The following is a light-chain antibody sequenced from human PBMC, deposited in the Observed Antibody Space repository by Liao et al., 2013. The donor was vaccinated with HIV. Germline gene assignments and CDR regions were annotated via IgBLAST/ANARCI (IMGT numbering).Light chain of an antibody. CDR2: QDN. J-gene: IGLJ2*01. CDR1: KLGDKY. Sequence: SYELTQPPSVSVSPGQTASITCSGDKLGDKYVCWYQLRPGQSPLLVIYQDNKRPSGIPERFSGSNSGNTATLTISGTQAMDEADYYCQAWDSSDVVFGGGTKLTVL. V-gene: IGLV3-1*01. CDR3: QAWDSSDVV.